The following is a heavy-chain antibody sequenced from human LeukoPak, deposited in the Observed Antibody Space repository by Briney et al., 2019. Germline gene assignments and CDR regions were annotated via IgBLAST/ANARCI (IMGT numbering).Heavy chain of an antibody. J-gene: IGHJ5*02. V-gene: IGHV3-30*04. CDR3: ARDRVYGYVWGSYERLRNNWFDP. Sequence: GGSLRLSCAASGFTFSSYAMHWVRQAPGKGLEWVAVISYDGSNKYYADSVKGRFTISRDNSKNTLYQQMNSLRAEDTAVFYCARDRVYGYVWGSYERLRNNWFDPWGQGTLVTVSS. D-gene: IGHD3-16*01. CDR2: ISYDGSNK. CDR1: GFTFSSYA.